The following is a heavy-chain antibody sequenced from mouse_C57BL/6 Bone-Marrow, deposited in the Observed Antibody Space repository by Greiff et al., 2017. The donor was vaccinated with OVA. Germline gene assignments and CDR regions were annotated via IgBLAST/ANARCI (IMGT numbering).Heavy chain of an antibody. V-gene: IGHV1-64*01. Sequence: QVQLQQSGAELVKPGASVKLSCKASGYTFTSYWMHWVKQRPGQGLEWIGMIHPNSGSTNYNEKFKSKATLTVDKSSSTAYMQLSSLTSEDSAVYYCARGVRFPWFAYWGQGTLVTVSA. D-gene: IGHD1-1*01. CDR1: GYTFTSYW. CDR3: ARGVRFPWFAY. J-gene: IGHJ3*01. CDR2: IHPNSGST.